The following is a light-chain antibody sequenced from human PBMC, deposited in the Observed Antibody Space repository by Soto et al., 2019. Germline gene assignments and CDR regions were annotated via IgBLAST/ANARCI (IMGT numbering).Light chain of an antibody. CDR1: QSVSGS. CDR2: TTP. Sequence: EVVLTQSPATLSVSPGESATLSCRASQSVSGSVAWYLQKPGQAPRLLIYTTPNRATGVPARFSGSGFGTEFTLTISSLQSEDFAVYYCQQYSQWPRTFGQGTKVEIK. CDR3: QQYSQWPRT. V-gene: IGKV3-15*01. J-gene: IGKJ1*01.